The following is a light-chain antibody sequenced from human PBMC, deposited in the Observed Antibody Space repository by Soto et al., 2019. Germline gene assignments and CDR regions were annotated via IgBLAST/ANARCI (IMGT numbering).Light chain of an antibody. V-gene: IGKV3-20*01. J-gene: IGKJ5*01. CDR2: GIS. CDR1: QTVTSTY. CDR3: QQYGSSGT. Sequence: VMTQSPATLSVSPGERATLSCRASQTVTSTYLAWYQQKPGQAPRLLIYGISSRATGVPDRFSGSGSGTDFTLTISRLEPEDFAVYYCQQYGSSGTFGQGTRLENK.